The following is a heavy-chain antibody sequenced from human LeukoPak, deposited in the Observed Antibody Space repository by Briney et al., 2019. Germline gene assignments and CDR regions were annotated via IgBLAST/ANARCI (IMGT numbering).Heavy chain of an antibody. D-gene: IGHD6-13*01. CDR1: GFTFSSYA. CDR2: ISYDESNK. CDR3: AREEIAAAAWFDP. V-gene: IGHV3-30-3*01. Sequence: TGGSLRLSCAASGFTFSSYAMHWVRQAPGKGLEWVAVISYDESNKYYADSVKGRFTISRDNSKNTLYLQMNSLRAEDTAVYYCAREEIAAAAWFDPWGQGTLVTVSS. J-gene: IGHJ5*02.